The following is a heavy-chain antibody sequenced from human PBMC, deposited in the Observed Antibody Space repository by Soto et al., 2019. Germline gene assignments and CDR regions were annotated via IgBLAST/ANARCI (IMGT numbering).Heavy chain of an antibody. D-gene: IGHD3-10*01. CDR2: ISRSGNTI. CDR3: ASGEDGFLYYYMDV. CDR1: GFKVTDYH. V-gene: IGHV3-11*01. Sequence: QAQLVESGGGLVKPGGSLTLSCAVSGFKVTDYHMSWIRQAPGKGLDWVAMISRSGNTIHYADSVNGRFTISKDNAKNSLYLQMTSLTPEDTAVYYCASGEDGFLYYYMDVWGKGTTVIVSS. J-gene: IGHJ6*03.